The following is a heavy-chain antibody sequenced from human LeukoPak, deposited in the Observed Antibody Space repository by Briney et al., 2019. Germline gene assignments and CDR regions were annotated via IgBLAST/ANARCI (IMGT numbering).Heavy chain of an antibody. D-gene: IGHD2-2*01. CDR3: ARVSGDCSSTSCWFDP. CDR1: GGSFSGYY. J-gene: IGHJ5*02. V-gene: IGHV4-34*01. CDR2: INHSGST. Sequence: SETLSLTCAVYGGSFSGYYWSWIRQPPGKGLEWIGEINHSGSTNYNPSLKSRVTISVDTSKNQFSLKLSSVTAADTTVYYCARVSGDCSSTSCWFDPWGQGTLVTVSS.